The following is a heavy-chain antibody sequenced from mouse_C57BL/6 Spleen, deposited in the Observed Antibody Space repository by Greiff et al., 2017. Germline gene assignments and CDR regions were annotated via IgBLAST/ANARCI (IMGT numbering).Heavy chain of an antibody. CDR3: ARSGGYYDYPRAMDY. V-gene: IGHV1-39*01. J-gene: IGHJ4*01. CDR2: INPNYGTT. Sequence: EVQVVESGPELVKPGASVKISCKASGYSFTDYNLNWVKQSNGKSLEWIGVINPNYGTTSSKQKFKGKATLTVDQSSSTAYMQLNSLTSEDSAVYYCARSGGYYDYPRAMDYWGQGTSVTVSS. D-gene: IGHD2-4*01. CDR1: GYSFTDYN.